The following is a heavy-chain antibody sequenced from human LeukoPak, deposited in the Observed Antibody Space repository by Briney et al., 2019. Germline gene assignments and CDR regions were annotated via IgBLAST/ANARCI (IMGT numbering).Heavy chain of an antibody. D-gene: IGHD1-26*01. CDR2: IYPGDSDT. CDR1: GYSFTSYW. CDR3: ARSRSSVGATRDAFDI. V-gene: IGHV5-51*01. Sequence: GESLKISCKGSGYSFTSYWIGWVRQMPGKGLEWMGIIYPGDSDTRYSPSFQGQVTISADKSISSAYLQWSSLKASDTAMYYCARSRSSVGATRDAFDIWGQGTMVTVSS. J-gene: IGHJ3*02.